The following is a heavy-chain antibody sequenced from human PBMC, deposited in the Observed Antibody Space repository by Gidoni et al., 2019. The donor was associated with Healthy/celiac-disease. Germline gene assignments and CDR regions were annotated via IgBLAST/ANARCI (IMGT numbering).Heavy chain of an antibody. Sequence: EVQLLESGGGLVQPGGSLRLSCAASGCTFSRYAMSWVRQAPGKGLEWVSVISGSGGSTYYADSVKGRFTISRDNSKNTLYLQMNSLRAEDTAVYYCAKVGGGLMVRGVNDYWGQGTLVTVSS. CDR3: AKVGGGLMVRGVNDY. D-gene: IGHD3-10*01. CDR1: GCTFSRYA. V-gene: IGHV3-23*01. J-gene: IGHJ4*02. CDR2: ISGSGGST.